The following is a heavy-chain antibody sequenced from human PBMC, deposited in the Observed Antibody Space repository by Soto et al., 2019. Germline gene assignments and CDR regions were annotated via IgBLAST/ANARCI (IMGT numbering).Heavy chain of an antibody. CDR3: ARRYGTTFDY. J-gene: IGHJ4*02. Sequence: QVQLQESGPGLVKPSETLSLTCTVSGGSISSYYWSWIRQPPGKGLEWIGYIHYSGSTNYNPYLTSRVTISVDTSKNQFSLQLSSVTAADTAVYYCARRYGTTFDYWGQGTLVTVSS. V-gene: IGHV4-59*01. CDR1: GGSISSYY. D-gene: IGHD1-7*01. CDR2: IHYSGST.